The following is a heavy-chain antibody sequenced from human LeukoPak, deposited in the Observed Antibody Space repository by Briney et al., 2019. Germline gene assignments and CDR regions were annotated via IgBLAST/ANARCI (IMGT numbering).Heavy chain of an antibody. Sequence: KPSETLSLTCTVSGGSISSYYWSWIRQPAGKGLEWIGRIYTSGSTNYNPSLKSRVTISVDKSKNQFSLKLSSVTAADTAAYYCARDREVRYSGYDLGYYFDYWGQGTLVTVSS. CDR3: ARDREVRYSGYDLGYYFDY. J-gene: IGHJ4*02. V-gene: IGHV4-4*07. CDR2: IYTSGST. CDR1: GGSISSYY. D-gene: IGHD5-12*01.